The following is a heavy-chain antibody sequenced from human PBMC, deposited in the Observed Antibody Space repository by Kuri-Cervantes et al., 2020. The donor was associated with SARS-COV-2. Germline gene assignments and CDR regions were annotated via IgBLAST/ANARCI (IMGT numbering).Heavy chain of an antibody. V-gene: IGHV4-59*11. CDR1: GGSINSHY. CDR3: TPMDKRGWFDP. J-gene: IGHJ5*02. Sequence: SETLSLTCTVSGGSINSHYWSWIRQPPGKGLEWIGNIYYSGSTNYNPPLKSRVTILVDTSKKEFSLILSSVTAADTAVYYRTPMDKRGWFDPWGQGTLVTVSS. CDR2: IYYSGST. D-gene: IGHD5-18*01.